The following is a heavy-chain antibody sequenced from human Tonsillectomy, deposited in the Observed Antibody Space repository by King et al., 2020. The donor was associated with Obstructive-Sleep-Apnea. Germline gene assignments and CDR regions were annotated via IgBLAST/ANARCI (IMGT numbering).Heavy chain of an antibody. CDR1: GYTFTSYG. CDR2: ITTYNGNT. D-gene: IGHD1-1*01. J-gene: IGHJ5*02. Sequence: QLVQSGAEVKKPGASVKVSCKASGYTFTSYGVMWLRQAPGQGPEWVGWITTYNGNTNYAQKFQGRVSLTTDTSTNTAYMELWSLRSDDTAVYYCARGGTGWYDDWGQGTLVTVSS. CDR3: ARGGTGWYDD. V-gene: IGHV1-18*01.